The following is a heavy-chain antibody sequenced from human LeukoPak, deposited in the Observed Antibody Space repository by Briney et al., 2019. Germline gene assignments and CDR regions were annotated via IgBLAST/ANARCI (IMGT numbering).Heavy chain of an antibody. CDR2: IYNSGST. D-gene: IGHD1-26*01. Sequence: SAPLSLTCAFSGNSISNTYYWGWLRQPPGKELEWIGSIYNSGSTHYNPSLKSRVTISVDTSKNQFSLKLSSGTAADTAVYYGARNSSGNYFDYWGQGTLVTVSS. CDR1: GNSISNTYY. J-gene: IGHJ4*02. V-gene: IGHV4-38-2*01. CDR3: ARNSSGNYFDY.